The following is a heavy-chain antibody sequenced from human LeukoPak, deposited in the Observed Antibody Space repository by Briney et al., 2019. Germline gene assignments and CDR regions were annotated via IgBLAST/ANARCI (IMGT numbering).Heavy chain of an antibody. CDR3: ARDSGMVRGTVDY. J-gene: IGHJ4*02. CDR2: INPSGGST. Sequence: GASVKGSCKSSGYTFTSYYMYWVRQAPGQGLEWMGIINPSGGSTSYAQKFQGRDTMTRDTSTSTVYMELSSLRSEDTAVYYCARDSGMVRGTVDYWGQGTLVSVSS. V-gene: IGHV1-46*01. D-gene: IGHD3-10*01. CDR1: GYTFTSYY.